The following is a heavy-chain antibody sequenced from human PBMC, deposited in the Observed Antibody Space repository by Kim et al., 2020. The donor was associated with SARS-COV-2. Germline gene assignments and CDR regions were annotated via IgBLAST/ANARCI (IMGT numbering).Heavy chain of an antibody. D-gene: IGHD3-10*01. J-gene: IGHJ4*02. CDR3: ARRFTMVRGDGGRFDY. Sequence: SLKSRVTISVDTSKNQFSLKLSSVTAADTAVYYCARRFTMVRGDGGRFDYWGQGTLVTVSS. V-gene: IGHV4-39*01.